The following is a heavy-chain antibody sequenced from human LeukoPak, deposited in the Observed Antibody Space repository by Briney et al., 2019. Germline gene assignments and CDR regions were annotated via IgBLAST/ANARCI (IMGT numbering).Heavy chain of an antibody. V-gene: IGHV3-53*01. CDR1: GFTFGSYW. CDR2: IYSGGST. Sequence: GGSLRLFCAASGFTFGSYWMSWVRQAPGKGLEWVSVIYSGGSTYYADSVKGRFTISRDNSKNTLYLQMNSLRAEDTAVYYCAREAAMGSFWGQGTLVTVSS. D-gene: IGHD5-18*01. CDR3: AREAAMGSF. J-gene: IGHJ4*02.